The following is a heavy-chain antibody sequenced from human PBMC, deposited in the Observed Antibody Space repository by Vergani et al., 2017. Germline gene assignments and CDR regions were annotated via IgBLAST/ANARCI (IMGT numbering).Heavy chain of an antibody. D-gene: IGHD6-19*01. V-gene: IGHV4-59*01. J-gene: IGHJ3*02. CDR2: IYYSGST. CDR3: ARGLDRYSSGGYAFDI. Sequence: QVQLQESGPGLVKPSETLSLTCTVSGGSISSYYWSWIRQPPGKGLEWTGYIYYSGSTNYNPSLKSRVTISVDTSKNQFSLKLSSVTAADTAVYYCARGLDRYSSGGYAFDIWGQGTMVTVSS. CDR1: GGSISSYY.